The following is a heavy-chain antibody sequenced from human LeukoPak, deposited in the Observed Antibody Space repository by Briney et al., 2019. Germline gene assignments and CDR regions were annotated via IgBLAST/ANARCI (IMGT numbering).Heavy chain of an antibody. CDR1: GFTITNYW. Sequence: PGGSLRLSCAASGFTITNYWMHWVRQAPGQGLVWVSRISSDGTTTNYADSVRGRFTISRDNAKNMLYLQMNSLRAEDTAIYYCVVIVLGWGQGTLVIVSS. CDR3: VVIVLG. J-gene: IGHJ4*02. V-gene: IGHV3-74*01. D-gene: IGHD2-8*02. CDR2: ISSDGTTT.